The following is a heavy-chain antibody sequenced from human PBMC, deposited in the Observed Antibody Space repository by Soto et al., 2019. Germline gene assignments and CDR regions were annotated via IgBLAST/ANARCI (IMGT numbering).Heavy chain of an antibody. D-gene: IGHD1-7*01. CDR3: ARAPRELLAEGPLFLIYYYGLDV. CDR2: VFHTGNT. Sequence: QVHLQPWGAGLLKPSGTLSLTCAVSGGSFSDAFWSWVRQSPGRGLEWIGEVFHTGNTNYNPSLKTRVALSVDTAKTQFSLRLTSVTAENSAVYYCARAPRELLAEGPLFLIYYYGLDVWGKGTTVTVSS. V-gene: IGHV4-34*12. J-gene: IGHJ6*04. CDR1: GGSFSDAF.